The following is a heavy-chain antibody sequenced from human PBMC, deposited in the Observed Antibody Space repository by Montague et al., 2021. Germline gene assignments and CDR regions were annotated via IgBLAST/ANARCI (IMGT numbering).Heavy chain of an antibody. V-gene: IGHV3-74*03. D-gene: IGHD3-22*01. CDR2: VNGDGTSI. Sequence: SLRLSCAASGFIFYKSWMHWVRQAPGKGLEWVSRVNGDGTSITYVDPVKGRFTVSRDNAKNTVYVQMNTLRAEDTAVYYCVKGDYYSYDALEIWGQGTVVTVSS. CDR3: VKGDYYSYDALEI. CDR1: GFIFYKSW. J-gene: IGHJ3*02.